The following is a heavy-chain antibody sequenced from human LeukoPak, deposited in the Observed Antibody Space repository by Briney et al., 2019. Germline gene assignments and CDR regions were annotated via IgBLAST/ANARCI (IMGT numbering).Heavy chain of an antibody. Sequence: ESSETLSLTCTVSGGSIRSSYYYWGWIRQPPGKGLEWIGSIYDSGSPNYSPSLKSRVTISVDTSKNQFSLKLSSVTAADMAVYYCARGRLGGAAVWGHGTLVTVSS. CDR2: IYDSGSP. V-gene: IGHV4-39*02. CDR3: ARGRLGGAAV. J-gene: IGHJ4*01. CDR1: GGSIRSSYYY. D-gene: IGHD5-12*01.